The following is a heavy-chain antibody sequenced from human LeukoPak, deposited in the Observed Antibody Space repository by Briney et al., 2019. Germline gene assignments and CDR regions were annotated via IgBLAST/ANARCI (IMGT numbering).Heavy chain of an antibody. J-gene: IGHJ4*02. CDR3: ARGGAGYAFDY. CDR2: ISSGGTP. D-gene: IGHD5-12*01. Sequence: GGSLRLSCAASRFTVSTNYMSWVRQAPGKGLEGVSVISSGGTPYYADSVKGRFTISRDSSENTLYLQMHSLRAEDTAVYYCARGGAGYAFDYWGQGTLVTVSS. V-gene: IGHV3-66*02. CDR1: RFTVSTNY.